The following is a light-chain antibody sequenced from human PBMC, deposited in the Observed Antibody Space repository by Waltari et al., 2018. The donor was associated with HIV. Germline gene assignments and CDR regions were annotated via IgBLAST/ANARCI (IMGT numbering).Light chain of an antibody. Sequence: DIQMTQSPSSLSASVGDRVTITCRASQSISTYLNWYQQKPGKAPKILVCSAFNLQSGVPSRFSGSGSGTDFTLTISTLQPEDFATYYCQQSYSTPRTFGQGTKVEIK. CDR1: QSISTY. V-gene: IGKV1-39*01. CDR2: SAF. J-gene: IGKJ1*01. CDR3: QQSYSTPRT.